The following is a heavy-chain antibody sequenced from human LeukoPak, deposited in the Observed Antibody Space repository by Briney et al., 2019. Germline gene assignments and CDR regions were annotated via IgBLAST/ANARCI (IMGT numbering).Heavy chain of an antibody. D-gene: IGHD2-15*01. J-gene: IGHJ6*04. V-gene: IGHV3-48*03. Sequence: GGSLRLSCAGSRFTFSSYEMNGVRQAPGKGLEWVSYISSSGSTIYYADSVKGRFTISRDNAKNSLYLQMNSLKAEDTAVYYCAREATRISPALDVWGKGTTVTISS. CDR2: ISSSGSTI. CDR3: AREATRISPALDV. CDR1: RFTFSSYE.